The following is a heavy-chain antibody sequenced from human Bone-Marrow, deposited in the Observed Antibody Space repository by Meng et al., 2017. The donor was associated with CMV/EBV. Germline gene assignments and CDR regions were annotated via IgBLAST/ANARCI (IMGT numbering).Heavy chain of an antibody. Sequence: ASVKVSCKHSGYTFTSYGISWVRQAPGQGLEWMGWISAYNGNTNYAQKLQGRVTMTTDTSTSTAYMELRILRSDDTAVYYCARDLVVVPAAIPLDYWGQGTLVTVSS. CDR1: GYTFTSYG. J-gene: IGHJ4*02. D-gene: IGHD2-2*01. CDR3: ARDLVVVPAAIPLDY. V-gene: IGHV1-18*01. CDR2: ISAYNGNT.